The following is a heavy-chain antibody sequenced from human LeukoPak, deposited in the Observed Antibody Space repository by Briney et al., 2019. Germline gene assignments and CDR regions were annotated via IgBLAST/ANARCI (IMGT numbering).Heavy chain of an antibody. CDR1: GGSISSYY. J-gene: IGHJ3*02. V-gene: IGHV4-34*01. Sequence: SETLSLTCTVSGGSISSYYWSWIRQPPGKGLEWIGEINHSGSTNYNPSLKSRVTISVDTSKNQFSLKLSSVTAADTAVYYCARDPTNDAFDIWGQGTMVTVSS. CDR2: INHSGST. CDR3: ARDPTNDAFDI.